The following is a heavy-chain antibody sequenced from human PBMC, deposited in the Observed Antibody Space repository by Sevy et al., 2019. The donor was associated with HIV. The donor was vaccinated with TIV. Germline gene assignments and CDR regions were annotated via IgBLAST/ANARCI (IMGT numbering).Heavy chain of an antibody. CDR1: GGSISSSSYY. CDR2: IYYSGST. J-gene: IGHJ4*02. D-gene: IGHD3-3*01. V-gene: IGHV4-39*01. Sequence: QASETLSLTCTVSGGSISSSSYYWGWIRQPPGKGLERIGSIYYSGSTYYNPSLKSRVTISVDTSKNQFSLKLSSVTAADSAVYYGARQTYYGFWGGYYSLFDYWGQGTLVTVSS. CDR3: ARQTYYGFWGGYYSLFDY.